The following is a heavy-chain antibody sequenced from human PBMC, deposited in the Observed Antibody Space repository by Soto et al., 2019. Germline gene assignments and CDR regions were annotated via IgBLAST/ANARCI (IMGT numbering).Heavy chain of an antibody. Sequence: GSLRLSCAASGFTFSSYAMHWVRQAPGKGLEWVAVISYDGSNKYYADSVKGRFTISRDNSKNTLYLQMNSLRAEDTAVYYCARDGYNTWGQGTLVTVSS. J-gene: IGHJ4*02. CDR3: ARDGYNT. D-gene: IGHD5-12*01. CDR1: GFTFSSYA. CDR2: ISYDGSNK. V-gene: IGHV3-30-3*01.